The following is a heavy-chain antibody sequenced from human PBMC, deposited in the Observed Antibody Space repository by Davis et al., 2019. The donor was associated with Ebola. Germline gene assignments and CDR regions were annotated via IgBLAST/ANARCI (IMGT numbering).Heavy chain of an antibody. CDR3: ARCVGVRGWFGECDY. Sequence: MPSETLSLTCTVSGGSINRYYWSWIRQPPGKGLEWIGNIHYLGNTNYNPSLKSRVTISVDTSKNQFSLKLSSVTAADTAVYYCARCVGVRGWFGECDYWGQGTLVTVSS. CDR2: IHYLGNT. V-gene: IGHV4-59*08. CDR1: GGSINRYY. J-gene: IGHJ4*02. D-gene: IGHD3-10*01.